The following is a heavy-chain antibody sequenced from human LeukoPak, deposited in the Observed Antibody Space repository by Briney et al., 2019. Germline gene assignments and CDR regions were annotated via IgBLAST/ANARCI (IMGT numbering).Heavy chain of an antibody. V-gene: IGHV1-2*02. CDR2: VNPKSGAT. CDR1: GYTFTDYY. Sequence: ASVRVSCKTSGYTFTDYYLHWLRQAPGQGLEWMGWVNPKSGATNYAQRFQGRVTMTWQTSISTGNLELSSLRSDDTAVYYCARAYEYGWFDPWGQGTLVTVSS. CDR3: ARAYEYGWFDP. D-gene: IGHD4/OR15-4a*01. J-gene: IGHJ5*02.